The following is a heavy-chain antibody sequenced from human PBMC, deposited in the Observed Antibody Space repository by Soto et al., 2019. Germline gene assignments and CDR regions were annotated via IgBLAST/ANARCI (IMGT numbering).Heavy chain of an antibody. D-gene: IGHD1-1*01. J-gene: IGHJ6*02. V-gene: IGHV6-1*01. Sequence: QVQLQQSGPGLVEPSQTLSLTCAISGDSVSSNSAAWHWIRQSPSRGLEWLGRTYYRSKWYNDYALSVKSRITINPDTSKNQFSLQLTSVTHEDTAMYYCTRQKNTNYYSGMDVWGQGTTVTVSS. CDR1: GDSVSSNSAA. CDR2: TYYRSKWYN. CDR3: TRQKNTNYYSGMDV.